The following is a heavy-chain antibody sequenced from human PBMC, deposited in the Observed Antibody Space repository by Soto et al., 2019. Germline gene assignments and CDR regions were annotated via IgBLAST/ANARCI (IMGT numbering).Heavy chain of an antibody. D-gene: IGHD3-22*01. CDR2: IYYSGST. V-gene: IGHV4-31*03. J-gene: IGHJ4*02. CDR1: GGSISSGGYY. CDR3: ARDQGARYDSSGYHDY. Sequence: PSETLSLTCTVSGGSISSGGYYWSWIRQHPGKGLEWIGYIYYSGSTYYNPSLKSRVTISVDTSKNQFSLKLSSVTAADTAVYYCARDQGARYDSSGYHDYWGQGTLVTVSS.